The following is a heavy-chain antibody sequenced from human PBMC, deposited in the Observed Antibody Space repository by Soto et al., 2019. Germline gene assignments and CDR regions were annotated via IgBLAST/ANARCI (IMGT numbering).Heavy chain of an antibody. Sequence: QVQLVQSGAEVKKPGSSVKVSCKASGGTFSSYAISWVRQAPGQGLEWTGGIIPIFGTANYAQKFQGRVTITADESTSTAYMELSSLRSEDTAVYYCAREGLRYCSGGSCYRWFDPWGQGTLVTVS. D-gene: IGHD2-15*01. V-gene: IGHV1-69*12. CDR2: IIPIFGTA. CDR1: GGTFSSYA. CDR3: AREGLRYCSGGSCYRWFDP. J-gene: IGHJ5*02.